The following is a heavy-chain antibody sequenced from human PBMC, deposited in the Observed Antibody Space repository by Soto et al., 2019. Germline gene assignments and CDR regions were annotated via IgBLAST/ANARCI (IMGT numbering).Heavy chain of an antibody. CDR2: IYYSGST. CDR1: GGSISSGGYY. D-gene: IGHD6-13*01. J-gene: IGHJ6*02. Sequence: SETLSLTCTVSGGSISSGGYYWSWIRQHPGKGLEWIGYIYYSGSTYYNPSLKSRVTISVDTSKNQFSLKLSSVTAADTAVCYCARGSVAAAGIAYYYYGIDVWGQGTTVTVSS. V-gene: IGHV4-31*03. CDR3: ARGSVAAAGIAYYYYGIDV.